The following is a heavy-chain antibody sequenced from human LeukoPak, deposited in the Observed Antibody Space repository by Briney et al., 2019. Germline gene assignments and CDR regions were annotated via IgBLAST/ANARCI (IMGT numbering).Heavy chain of an antibody. CDR1: GFAFSSYG. D-gene: IGHD2-15*01. CDR2: ISYDGSNK. J-gene: IGHJ6*04. V-gene: IGHV3-30*18. CDR3: AKVSAVVVVAAPSYGMDA. Sequence: GGSLRLSCAASGFAFSSYGMHWVRQAPGKGLEWVAVISYDGSNKYYADSVKGRFTISRDNSKNTLYLQMSSLRAEDTAVYYCAKVSAVVVVAAPSYGMDAWGKGTTVTVSS.